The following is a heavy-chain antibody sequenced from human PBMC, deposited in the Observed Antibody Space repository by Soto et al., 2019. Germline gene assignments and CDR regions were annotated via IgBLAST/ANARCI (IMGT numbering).Heavy chain of an antibody. CDR1: GYTFTSYD. D-gene: IGHD2-21*01. J-gene: IGHJ4*02. CDR3: ARSILWSTGFDY. V-gene: IGHV1-8*01. CDR2: MNPNSGNT. Sequence: ASVKVSCTASGYTFTSYDINWVRQATGQGLEWMGWMNPNSGNTGYAQKFQGRVTMTRNTSISTAYMELSSLRSEDTAVYYCARSILWSTGFDYWGQGTLVTVSS.